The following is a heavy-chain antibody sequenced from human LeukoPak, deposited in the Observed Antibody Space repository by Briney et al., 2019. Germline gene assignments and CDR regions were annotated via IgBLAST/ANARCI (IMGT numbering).Heavy chain of an antibody. V-gene: IGHV1-69*05. Sequence: SVKVSCKASGGTFSSYAISWVRQAPGQGLERMGGIIPIFGTANYAQKFQGRVTITTDESTSTAYMELSSLRSEDTAVYYCARLLTMVRGVIITGWFDPWGQGTLVTVSS. J-gene: IGHJ5*02. CDR1: GGTFSSYA. D-gene: IGHD3-10*01. CDR2: IIPIFGTA. CDR3: ARLLTMVRGVIITGWFDP.